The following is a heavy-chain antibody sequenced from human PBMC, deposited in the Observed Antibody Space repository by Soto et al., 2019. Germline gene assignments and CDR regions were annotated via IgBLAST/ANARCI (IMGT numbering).Heavy chain of an antibody. D-gene: IGHD1-7*01. Sequence: SETLSLTCTVSGGSISSYYWSWFRQPPGKGLEWIGYIYYSGSTNYNPSLKSRVTISVDTSKNQFSLKLSSVTAADTAVYYCARGELLEDGDTGHFDYWGQGTLVTVSS. V-gene: IGHV4-59*01. CDR2: IYYSGST. J-gene: IGHJ4*02. CDR1: GGSISSYY. CDR3: ARGELLEDGDTGHFDY.